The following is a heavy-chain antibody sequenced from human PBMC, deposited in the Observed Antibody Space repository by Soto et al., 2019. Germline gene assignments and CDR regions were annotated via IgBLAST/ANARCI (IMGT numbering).Heavy chain of an antibody. CDR3: ASGRDSSSWYFRLEYYYYGMDV. J-gene: IGHJ6*02. CDR2: IYHSGST. Sequence: SETLSLTCAVSGGSISSSNWWSWVRRPPGKGLEWIGEIYHSGSTNYNPSLKSRVTISVDKSKNQFSLKLSSVTAADTAVYYCASGRDSSSWYFRLEYYYYGMDVWGQRTTVTVSS. D-gene: IGHD6-13*01. CDR1: GGSISSSNW. V-gene: IGHV4-4*02.